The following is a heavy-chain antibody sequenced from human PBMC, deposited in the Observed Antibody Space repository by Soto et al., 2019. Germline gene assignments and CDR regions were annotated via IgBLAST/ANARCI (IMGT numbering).Heavy chain of an antibody. CDR1: GFTFSSYA. Sequence: GGSLRLSCAASGFTFSSYAMSWVRQAPGKGLEWVSAISGSGGSTYYADSVKGRFTISRDNSKNTLYLQMNSLRAEDTAVYYCAKRPSDGDYFSWDYWGQGTLVTVSS. D-gene: IGHD4-17*01. V-gene: IGHV3-23*01. CDR3: AKRPSDGDYFSWDY. CDR2: ISGSGGST. J-gene: IGHJ4*02.